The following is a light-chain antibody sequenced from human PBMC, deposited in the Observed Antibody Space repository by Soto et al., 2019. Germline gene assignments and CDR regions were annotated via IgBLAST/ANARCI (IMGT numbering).Light chain of an antibody. CDR1: QSVSSY. J-gene: IGKJ1*01. V-gene: IGKV3-20*01. Sequence: IVFAPSSTTLCLSPGERDTLSCRASQSVSSYLAWYQHKPGQAPRLLIYGASSRAPGIPDRFSGSGSGTDFTLTISRLEPEDFAVYYCQQYESPLTWTFGQGTKVDIK. CDR2: GAS. CDR3: QQYESPLTWT.